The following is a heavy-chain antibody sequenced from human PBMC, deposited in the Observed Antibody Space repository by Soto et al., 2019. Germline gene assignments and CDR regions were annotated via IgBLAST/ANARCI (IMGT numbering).Heavy chain of an antibody. CDR3: ARDWEVGATVSCAFDI. J-gene: IGHJ3*02. V-gene: IGHV3-30*03. CDR1: GFTFSSFG. Sequence: QSGGSLRLSCAASGFTFSSFGMHWVRQAPGKGLEWVTVISHDGSNKYYADSVKGRFTISRDNSKNTLYLQMNSLRAEDTAVYYCARDWEVGATVSCAFDIWGQGTMVTVSS. CDR2: ISHDGSNK. D-gene: IGHD1-26*01.